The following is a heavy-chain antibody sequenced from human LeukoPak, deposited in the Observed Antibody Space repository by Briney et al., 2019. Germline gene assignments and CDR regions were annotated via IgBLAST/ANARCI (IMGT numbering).Heavy chain of an antibody. CDR1: GGSLSASTYY. V-gene: IGHV4-39*01. J-gene: IGHJ4*02. CDR2: INHSGST. D-gene: IGHD1-26*01. Sequence: SETLSLTCTVSGGSLSASTYYWAWIRQPPGKGLEWIGEINHSGSTNYNPSLKSRVTISVDTSKNQFSLKLSSVTAADTAVYYCARQIVGASTPYYFDYWGQGTLVTVSS. CDR3: ARQIVGASTPYYFDY.